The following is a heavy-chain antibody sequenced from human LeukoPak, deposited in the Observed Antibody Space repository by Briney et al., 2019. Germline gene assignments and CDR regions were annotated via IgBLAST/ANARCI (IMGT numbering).Heavy chain of an antibody. Sequence: GGSQRLSCAASGFTFSSYSMNWVRQAPGKGLEWVSSISSSSSYIYYADSVKGRFTISRDNAKNSLYLQMNSLRAEDTAVYYCARGKTNKYSSGLRDYWGQGTLVTVSS. CDR1: GFTFSSYS. J-gene: IGHJ4*02. CDR3: ARGKTNKYSSGLRDY. D-gene: IGHD6-19*01. V-gene: IGHV3-21*01. CDR2: ISSSSSYI.